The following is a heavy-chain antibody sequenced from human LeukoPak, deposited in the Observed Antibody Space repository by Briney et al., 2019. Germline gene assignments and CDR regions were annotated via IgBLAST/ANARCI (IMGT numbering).Heavy chain of an antibody. V-gene: IGHV1-24*01. J-gene: IGHJ4*02. D-gene: IGHD3-3*01. CDR2: FDPEDGET. CDR1: GGTFSSYA. Sequence: ASVKVSCKASGGTFSSYAISWVRQAPGKGLEWMGGFDPEDGETIYAQKFQGRVTMTEDTSTDTAYMELSSLRSEDTAVYYCATDSSPKITIFGVVTFDYWGQGTLVTVSS. CDR3: ATDSSPKITIFGVVTFDY.